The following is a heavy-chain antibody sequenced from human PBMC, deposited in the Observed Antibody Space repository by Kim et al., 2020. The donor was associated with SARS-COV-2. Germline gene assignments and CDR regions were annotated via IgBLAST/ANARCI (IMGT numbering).Heavy chain of an antibody. J-gene: IGHJ6*02. V-gene: IGHV3-21*04. CDR2: ISSSSSYI. CDR3: ARGILGELLDYYYGMDV. D-gene: IGHD3-10*01. Sequence: GGSLRLSCAASGFTFSSYSMNWVRQAPGKGLEWVSSISSSSSYIYYADSVKGRFTISRDNAKNSLYLQMNSLRAEDTAVYYCARGILGELLDYYYGMDVWGQGTTVTVSS. CDR1: GFTFSSYS.